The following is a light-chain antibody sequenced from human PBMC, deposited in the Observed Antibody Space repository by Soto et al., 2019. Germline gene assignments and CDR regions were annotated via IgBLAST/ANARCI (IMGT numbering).Light chain of an antibody. Sequence: QSVMTQPPSVSAAPGQKVTISCSGSSSNIGGNSVSWYQQLPGTAPKLLIYDDNKRPSGIPDRFSASKSGTSATLDITGLQPADEADYYCATWDLTLSAGVLFGGGTKLTVL. CDR3: ATWDLTLSAGVL. J-gene: IGLJ2*01. CDR2: DDN. V-gene: IGLV1-51*01. CDR1: SSNIGGNS.